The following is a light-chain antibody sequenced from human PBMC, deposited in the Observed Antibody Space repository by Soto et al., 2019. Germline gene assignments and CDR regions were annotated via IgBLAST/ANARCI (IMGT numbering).Light chain of an antibody. Sequence: DIQMTQSPSSLSASVGDRVTITCQASQDISNYLNWYQQKPGKAPKLLIYDASNLETGVPSRFSGSGYGSDYTFTISSLQPEDVATYYCLQYDNLPPLTFGGGTKVEIK. CDR1: QDISNY. CDR3: LQYDNLPPLT. J-gene: IGKJ4*01. CDR2: DAS. V-gene: IGKV1-33*01.